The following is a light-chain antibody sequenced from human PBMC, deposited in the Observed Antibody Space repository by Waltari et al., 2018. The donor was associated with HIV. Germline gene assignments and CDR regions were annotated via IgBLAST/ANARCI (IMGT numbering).Light chain of an antibody. CDR1: NSNIGSNT. J-gene: IGLJ2*01. CDR2: TNN. V-gene: IGLV1-44*01. Sequence: QSVLTQPPSASGAPGQRVTISCSGSNSNIGSNTVNWYLQLPGTAPKLLIYTNNQRPSGVPDRFSGSKSGTSASLAISGLQSEDEAVYYCATWDDSLDGHVVFGGGTKLTVL. CDR3: ATWDDSLDGHVV.